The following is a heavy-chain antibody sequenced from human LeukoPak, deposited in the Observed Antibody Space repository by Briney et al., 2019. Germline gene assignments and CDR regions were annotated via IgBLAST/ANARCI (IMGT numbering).Heavy chain of an antibody. CDR1: GFTFSSYA. Sequence: QTGGSLRLSCAASGFTFSSYAMSWVRQAPGKGLEWVSAISGSGGSTYYADSVKGRFTISRDNSKNTLYLQMNSLRAEDTAVYYCAKLWFGESPPPYGMDVWGQGTTVTVSS. CDR3: AKLWFGESPPPYGMDV. V-gene: IGHV3-23*01. D-gene: IGHD3-10*01. CDR2: ISGSGGST. J-gene: IGHJ6*02.